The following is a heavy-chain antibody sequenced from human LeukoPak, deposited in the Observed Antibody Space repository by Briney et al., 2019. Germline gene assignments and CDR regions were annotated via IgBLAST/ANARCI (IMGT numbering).Heavy chain of an antibody. CDR3: ARRYGSSWRFDFDY. D-gene: IGHD6-13*01. CDR1: GYSFISYW. Sequence: PGESLKISCKGSGYSFISYWIGWMRQMPGKGLEWMGIIYPGDSDTRYSPSFQGQVTISADKSINTAYLQWSSLKASDTAMYYCARRYGSSWRFDFDYWGQGTLVTVSS. CDR2: IYPGDSDT. J-gene: IGHJ4*02. V-gene: IGHV5-51*01.